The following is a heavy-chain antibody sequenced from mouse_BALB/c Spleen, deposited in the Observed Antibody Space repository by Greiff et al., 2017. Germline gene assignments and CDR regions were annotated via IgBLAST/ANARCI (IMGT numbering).Heavy chain of an antibody. V-gene: IGHV5-6-5*01. CDR3: ARGDLYDYDWFAY. Sequence: EVHLVESGGGLVKPGGSLKLSCAASGFTFSSYAMSWVRQTPEKRLEWVASISSGGSTYYPASVKGRFTISRDNARNILYLQMSSLRSEDTAMYYCARGDLYDYDWFAYWGQGTLVTVSA. CDR2: ISSGGST. CDR1: GFTFSSYA. D-gene: IGHD2-4*01. J-gene: IGHJ3*01.